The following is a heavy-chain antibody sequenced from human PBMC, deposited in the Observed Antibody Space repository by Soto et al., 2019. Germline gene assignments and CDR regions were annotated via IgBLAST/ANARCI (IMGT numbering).Heavy chain of an antibody. V-gene: IGHV4-59*01. J-gene: IGHJ4*02. CDR3: ATSLYSYGPGFAY. Sequence: QVQLQESGPGLVKPSETLSLTCTVSGGSISSYYWSWIRQPPGKGLEWIGYIYYSGSTNYNPSLRSRVTISVDTSKNQRSLKLSSVTAADTAVYYCATSLYSYGPGFAYWGQGTLVTVSS. CDR1: GGSISSYY. CDR2: IYYSGST. D-gene: IGHD5-18*01.